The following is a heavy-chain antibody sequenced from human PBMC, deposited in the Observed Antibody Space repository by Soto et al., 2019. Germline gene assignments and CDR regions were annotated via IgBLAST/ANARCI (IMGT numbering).Heavy chain of an antibody. CDR3: AKTQQQLVRTFGY. J-gene: IGHJ4*02. CDR2: ISGSGGST. CDR1: GFTFSSYA. D-gene: IGHD6-13*01. V-gene: IGHV3-23*01. Sequence: GGSLRLSCAASGFTFSSYAMDWVRQAPGKGLEWVSTISGSGGSTYYADSVKGRFTISRDNSKNTLYLQMNSLGAEDTAVYYCAKTQQQLVRTFGYWGQGTLVTVSS.